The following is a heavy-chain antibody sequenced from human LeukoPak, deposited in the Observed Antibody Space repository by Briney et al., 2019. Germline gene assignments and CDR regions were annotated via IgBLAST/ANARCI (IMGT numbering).Heavy chain of an antibody. J-gene: IGHJ4*02. CDR2: IRSDGSVE. V-gene: IGHV3-30*02. CDR1: GFTFSSYG. Sequence: GGSLRLSCAASGFTFSSYGMHWVRQAPGKGLEWVAFIRSDGSVEYYVDSVKGRFTISRDNSKNTLYLQMNSLRTDDTAVYYCAKDRPDPYFDYWGQRTMVTVSS. CDR3: AKDRPDPYFDY.